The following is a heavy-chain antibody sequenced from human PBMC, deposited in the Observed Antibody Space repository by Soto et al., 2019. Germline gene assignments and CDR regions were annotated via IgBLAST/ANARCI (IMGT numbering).Heavy chain of an antibody. CDR3: ARVCGDTAMDTIPMDWFDP. Sequence: SETLSLTCTVSGGPISSGGYYWSWIRQHPGKGLEWIGYIYYSGSTYYNPSLKSRVTISVDTSKNQFSLKLSSVTAADTAVYYCARVCGDTAMDTIPMDWFDPWGQGTLVTVSS. D-gene: IGHD5-18*01. V-gene: IGHV4-31*03. CDR2: IYYSGST. CDR1: GGPISSGGYY. J-gene: IGHJ5*02.